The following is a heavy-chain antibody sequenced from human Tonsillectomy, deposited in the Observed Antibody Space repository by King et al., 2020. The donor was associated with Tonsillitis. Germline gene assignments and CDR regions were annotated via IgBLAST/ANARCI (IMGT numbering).Heavy chain of an antibody. CDR3: AIYSIESLHLHYYYGMDV. CDR1: GYTFTSYY. Sequence: QLVQSGAEVKKPGASVKVSCKASGYTFTSYYMHWVRQAPGQGLEWMGIINPSGGSTSYAQKFQDRVTMTRDTSTSTVYMELSSLRSEDTAVYYCAIYSIESLHLHYYYGMDVWGQGTTVTVSS. V-gene: IGHV1-46*03. D-gene: IGHD3-16*02. CDR2: INPSGGST. J-gene: IGHJ6*02.